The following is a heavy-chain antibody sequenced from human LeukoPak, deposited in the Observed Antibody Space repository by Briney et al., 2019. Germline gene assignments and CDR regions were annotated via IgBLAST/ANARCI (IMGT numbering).Heavy chain of an antibody. J-gene: IGHJ5*02. CDR2: ISSSSSYI. CDR3: ARPLMYYYGSETYFWFDP. D-gene: IGHD3-10*01. V-gene: IGHV3-21*01. CDR1: GFTFSSYS. Sequence: GGSLRLSCAASGFTFSSYSMNWVRQAPGKGLEWVSSISSSSSYIYYADSVKGRFTISRDNSKNTVFLQMNSLRAEDTAVYYCARPLMYYYGSETYFWFDPWGQGTLVTVSS.